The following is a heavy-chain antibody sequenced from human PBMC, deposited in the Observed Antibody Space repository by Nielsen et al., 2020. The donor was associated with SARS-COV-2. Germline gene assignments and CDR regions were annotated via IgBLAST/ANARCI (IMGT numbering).Heavy chain of an antibody. V-gene: IGHV3-74*01. Sequence: GESLKISCAASGFTFSSYWMHWVRQAPGKGLVWVSRINTDESSTNYADSVKGRFTIPRDNAKNSLYLQMNSLRAEDTAVYYCARELFGGNSGYWGQGTLVTVSS. D-gene: IGHD4-23*01. CDR2: INTDESST. CDR3: ARELFGGNSGY. CDR1: GFTFSSYW. J-gene: IGHJ4*02.